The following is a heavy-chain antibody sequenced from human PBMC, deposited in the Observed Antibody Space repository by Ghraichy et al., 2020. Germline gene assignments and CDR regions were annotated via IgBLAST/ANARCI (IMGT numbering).Heavy chain of an antibody. CDR1: GFTFSSYA. CDR3: AKSRVGYGSGRTYYYYMDV. V-gene: IGHV3-23*01. J-gene: IGHJ6*03. CDR2: ISGSGGST. Sequence: GGSLRLSCAASGFTFSSYAMSWVRQAPGKGLEWVSAISGSGGSTYYADSVKGRFTISRDNSKNTLYLQMNSLRAEDTAVYYCAKSRVGYGSGRTYYYYMDVWGKGTTVTVSS. D-gene: IGHD3-10*01.